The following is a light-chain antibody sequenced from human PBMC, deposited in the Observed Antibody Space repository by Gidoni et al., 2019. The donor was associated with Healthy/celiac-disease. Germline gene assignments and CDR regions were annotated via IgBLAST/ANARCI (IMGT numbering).Light chain of an antibody. J-gene: IGKJ1*01. CDR2: LGS. CDR1: QSLLHSNGYNS. V-gene: IGKV2-28*01. Sequence: DIVMTQSPLSLPVTPGEPASISCRSSQSLLHSNGYNSLDWYLQKPGQSPQLLIYLGSNRASGVPDRFSGSGSGTDFTLQISRVEDEDVGVYYCMQALQTRTWTFGQGTKVEIK. CDR3: MQALQTRTWT.